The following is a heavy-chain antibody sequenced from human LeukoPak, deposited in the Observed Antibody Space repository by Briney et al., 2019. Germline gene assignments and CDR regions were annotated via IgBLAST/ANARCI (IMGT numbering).Heavy chain of an antibody. CDR2: IYSGGST. J-gene: IGHJ4*02. CDR3: AREYYYDSSGYRGYYFDY. CDR1: GFTVSSNY. V-gene: IGHV3-66*01. Sequence: GGSLRLSCAASGFTVSSNYMSWVRQAPGKGLEWVSVIYSGGSTYYADSVKGRFTISRDNSKNTLYLQMNSLRAEDTAVYYCAREYYYDSSGYRGYYFDYWGQGTLVTVSS. D-gene: IGHD3-22*01.